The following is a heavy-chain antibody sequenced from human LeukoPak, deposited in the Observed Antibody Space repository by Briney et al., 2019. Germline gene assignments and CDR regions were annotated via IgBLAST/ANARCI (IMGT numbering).Heavy chain of an antibody. Sequence: SGGSLRLSCAASGFTVSSNYMSWVRQAPGKGLEWVSAISGSGGSTYYADSVKGRFTISRDNSKNTLYLQMNSLRAEDTAVYYCAKGLMAVAEYFQHWGQGTLVTVSS. CDR2: ISGSGGST. CDR1: GFTVSSNY. J-gene: IGHJ1*01. D-gene: IGHD2-8*01. CDR3: AKGLMAVAEYFQH. V-gene: IGHV3-23*01.